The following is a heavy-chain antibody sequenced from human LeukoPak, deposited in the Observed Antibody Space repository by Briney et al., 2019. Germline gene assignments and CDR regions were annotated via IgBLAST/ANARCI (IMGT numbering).Heavy chain of an antibody. V-gene: IGHV3-21*01. CDR3: AKSEGHTEPY. D-gene: IGHD1-14*01. CDR1: GFSFSSYN. Sequence: GGSLRLSCLVSGFSFSSYNMNWVRQAPGKGLEWVSSISTTSSYIYYADSVTGRFTISRDNAKNSLFLQMNSLRAEDTAVYYCAKSEGHTEPYWGQGTLVTVSS. CDR2: ISTTSSYI. J-gene: IGHJ4*02.